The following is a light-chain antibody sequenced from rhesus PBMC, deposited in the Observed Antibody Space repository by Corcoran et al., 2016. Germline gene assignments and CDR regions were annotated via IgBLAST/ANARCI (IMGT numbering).Light chain of an antibody. CDR2: GAS. J-gene: IGKJ2*01. CDR1: QRVSSY. CDR3: QHGYDTPYS. Sequence: QVILTQSPATLSLSPGERATLSCRASQRVSSYLAWYQQKPGQAPRLLIYGASSRATGLPDRFSGSGAGTDFTLTISSLQPEDFATYYGQHGYDTPYSFGQGTKVEIK. V-gene: IGKV3-53*02.